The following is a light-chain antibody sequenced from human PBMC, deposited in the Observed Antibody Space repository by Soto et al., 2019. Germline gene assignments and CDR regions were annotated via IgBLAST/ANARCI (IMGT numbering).Light chain of an antibody. CDR3: CSYAGSSTSWV. Sequence: QSALTQPASVSGSPGQSITNSCTGTSSDVGSYNLVSWYQQHPGKAPKLMIYEVSKRPSGVSNRFSGSKSGNTASLTISGLQAEDEADYYCCSYAGSSTSWVFGGGTKVTVL. CDR2: EVS. CDR1: SSDVGSYNL. J-gene: IGLJ3*02. V-gene: IGLV2-23*02.